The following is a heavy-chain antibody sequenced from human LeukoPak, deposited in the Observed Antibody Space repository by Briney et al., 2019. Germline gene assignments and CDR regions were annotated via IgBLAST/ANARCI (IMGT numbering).Heavy chain of an antibody. Sequence: GASVKVSCKASGYTFSSYAISWVRQAPGQGLEWMGGIIPIFGTANYAQKFQGRVTITTDESTSTAYMELSSLRSEDTAVYYCARVVPATNSYYMDVWGKGTTVTVSS. CDR2: IIPIFGTA. CDR1: GYTFSSYA. CDR3: ARVVPATNSYYMDV. D-gene: IGHD2-2*01. V-gene: IGHV1-69*05. J-gene: IGHJ6*03.